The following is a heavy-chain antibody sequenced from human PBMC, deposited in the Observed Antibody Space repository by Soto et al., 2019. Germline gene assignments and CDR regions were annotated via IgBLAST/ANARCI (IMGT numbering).Heavy chain of an antibody. CDR1: GFTFSDFG. J-gene: IGHJ5*02. CDR3: ARDRLITYGAKIAPDH. D-gene: IGHD3-16*01. V-gene: IGHV3-33*01. Sequence: QVQLVESGGGVIQPGRSLRLSCKASGFTFSDFGMHWVRQAPGKGLEWVSAIWYDGSYQYYADSVRGRFTTSRDNSNNTLLLERNSLRVEDTAVYYCARDRLITYGAKIAPDHWGQGALVIVSS. CDR2: IWYDGSYQ.